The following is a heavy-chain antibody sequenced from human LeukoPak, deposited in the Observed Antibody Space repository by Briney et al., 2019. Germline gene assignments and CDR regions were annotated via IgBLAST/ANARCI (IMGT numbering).Heavy chain of an antibody. CDR2: IWYEGSNK. D-gene: IGHD3-3*01. CDR1: GFTFSSYG. CDR3: ASGRTYYDFWSGYSDEFDY. J-gene: IGHJ4*02. V-gene: IGHV3-33*01. Sequence: GGSLRLSCAASGFTFSSYGMHWVRQAPGKGLEWVAVIWYEGSNKYYADSVKGRFTISRDNSKNTLYLQMNSLRAEDTAVYYCASGRTYYDFWSGYSDEFDYWGQGTLVTVSS.